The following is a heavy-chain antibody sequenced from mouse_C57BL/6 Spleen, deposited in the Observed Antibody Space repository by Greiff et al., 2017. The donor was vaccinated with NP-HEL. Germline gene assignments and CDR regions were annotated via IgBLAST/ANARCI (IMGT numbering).Heavy chain of an antibody. CDR3: ARERGDYDIDY. CDR1: GYTFTDYY. J-gene: IGHJ2*01. D-gene: IGHD2-4*01. CDR2: INPNNGGT. Sequence: EVQLQQSGPELVKPGASVKISCKASGYTFTDYYMNWVKQSHGKSLEWIGDINPNNGGTSYNQKFKGKATLTVDKSSSTAYMELRSLTSEDSAVYYCARERGDYDIDYWGQGTTLTVSS. V-gene: IGHV1-26*01.